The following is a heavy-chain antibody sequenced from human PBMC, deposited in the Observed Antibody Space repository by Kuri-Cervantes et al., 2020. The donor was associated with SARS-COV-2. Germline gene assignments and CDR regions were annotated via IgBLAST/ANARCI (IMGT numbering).Heavy chain of an antibody. V-gene: IGHV3-33*01. CDR2: IWYDGSNK. CDR1: GFTFSSYG. Sequence: GGSLRLSCAASGFTFSSYGMHWVRQAPGKGLEWVAVIWYDGSNKYYADSVKGRFTISRDNSKNTLYLQMNSLRAEDTAAYYCARDIKGKTAAGTVFYYYYYGMDVWGQGTTVTVSS. CDR3: ARDIKGKTAAGTVFYYYYYGMDV. D-gene: IGHD6-13*01. J-gene: IGHJ6*02.